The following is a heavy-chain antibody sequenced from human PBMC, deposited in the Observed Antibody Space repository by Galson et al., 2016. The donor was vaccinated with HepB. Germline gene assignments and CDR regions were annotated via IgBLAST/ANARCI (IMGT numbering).Heavy chain of an antibody. D-gene: IGHD2/OR15-2a*01. V-gene: IGHV3-23*01. CDR3: AKGEEREYYNGVF. J-gene: IGHJ4*02. CDR1: GFTFRDYA. Sequence: SLRLSCAGSGFTFRDYAMTWVRQAPGEGLEWVSGVSGHGSNTHYADSVKGRFTVSRDNSKNTVYLQMNSLSAEDPAVYYCAKGEEREYYNGVFWGQGTLVTVSS. CDR2: VSGHGSNT.